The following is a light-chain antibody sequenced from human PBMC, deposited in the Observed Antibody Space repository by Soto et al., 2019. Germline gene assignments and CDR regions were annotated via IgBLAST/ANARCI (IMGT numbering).Light chain of an antibody. CDR3: CSYAGSSTV. CDR2: EGS. CDR1: SSDVGSYNL. J-gene: IGLJ1*01. V-gene: IGLV2-23*03. Sequence: SALTQPASVSGSPGQSITISCTGTSSDVGSYNLVSWYQQHPGKAPKLMIYEGSKRPSGVSNRFSGSKSGNTASLTISGLQAEDEADYYCCSYAGSSTVFGTGTKVTVL.